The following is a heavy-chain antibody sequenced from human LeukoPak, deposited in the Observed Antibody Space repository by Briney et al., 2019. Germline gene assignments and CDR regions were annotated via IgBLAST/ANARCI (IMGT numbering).Heavy chain of an antibody. Sequence: SETLSLTCTVSGGSISSYYWSWIRQPAGKGLEWIGRIYTSGSTNYNPSLKSRVTMSVDTSKNQFSLKLSSVTAADTAVYYCARVRVSGSYSLYYYYMDVWGKGTTVTVSS. CDR2: IYTSGST. D-gene: IGHD1-26*01. CDR3: ARVRVSGSYSLYYYYMDV. J-gene: IGHJ6*03. CDR1: GGSISSYY. V-gene: IGHV4-4*07.